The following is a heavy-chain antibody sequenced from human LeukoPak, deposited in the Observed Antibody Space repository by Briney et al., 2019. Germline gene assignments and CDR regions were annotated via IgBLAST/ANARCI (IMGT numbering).Heavy chain of an antibody. CDR3: ARGRDYYASRSYDY. D-gene: IGHD3-10*01. CDR2: IYGSGST. Sequence: SETLSLTCTVSGASISSYYWMWNRHSPGKGLEWFGYIYGSGSTNYNLSPQSLLSRSVDTSKNQLSLKLSPVTAADTAVFYCARGRDYYASRSYDYWGQGTLVTVSS. J-gene: IGHJ4*02. CDR1: GASISSYY. V-gene: IGHV4-59*01.